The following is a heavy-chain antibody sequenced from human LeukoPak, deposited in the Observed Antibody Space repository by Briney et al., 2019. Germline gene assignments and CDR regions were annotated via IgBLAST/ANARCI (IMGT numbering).Heavy chain of an antibody. CDR1: GLTFNTAW. Sequence: GGSLRLSCAASGLTFNTAWMSWVRQAPGKGPEWVGRIKSKNNGGNTDYAAPVKGRFTISRDDSKSSLYLQMNSLKSEDTAVYYCTTDRSWFDPWGQGTLVTVSA. CDR3: TTDRSWFDP. CDR2: IKSKNNGGNT. D-gene: IGHD1-14*01. J-gene: IGHJ5*02. V-gene: IGHV3-15*01.